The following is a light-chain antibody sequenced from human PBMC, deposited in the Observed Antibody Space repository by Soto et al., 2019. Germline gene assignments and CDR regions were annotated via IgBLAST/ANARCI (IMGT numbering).Light chain of an antibody. J-gene: IGKJ1*01. V-gene: IGKV1-5*03. CDR2: KAP. Sequence: DIQMTQSPSTLSASVGDRVTITCRASQSISSWLAWYQQKPGKAPKLLIYKAPSLESGVPSRFSGSVSGTEFTLTISSLQPDDFATYFCQQYNSYSTFGQGTKVEIK. CDR3: QQYNSYST. CDR1: QSISSW.